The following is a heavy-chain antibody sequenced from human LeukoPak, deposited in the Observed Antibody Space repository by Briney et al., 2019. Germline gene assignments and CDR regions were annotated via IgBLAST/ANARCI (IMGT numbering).Heavy chain of an antibody. CDR1: GGSISSGGCY. CDR3: ARPNSNRIAAAGTDYYYGMDV. V-gene: IGHV4-31*03. Sequence: SQTLSLTCTVSGGSISSGGCYWSWIRQHPGKGLEWIGYIYYSGSTYYNPSLKSRVTISVDTSKNQFSLKLSSVTAADTAVYYCARPNSNRIAAAGTDYYYGMDVWGQGTTVTVSS. J-gene: IGHJ6*02. CDR2: IYYSGST. D-gene: IGHD6-13*01.